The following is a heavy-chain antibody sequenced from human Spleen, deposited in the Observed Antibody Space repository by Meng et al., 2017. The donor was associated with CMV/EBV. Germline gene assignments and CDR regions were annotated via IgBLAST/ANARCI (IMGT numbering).Heavy chain of an antibody. V-gene: IGHV3-11*04. CDR2: ISNSGNTI. D-gene: IGHD3-3*01. CDR1: GFSFSDYY. CDR3: ARDRRPVLRFLEWSPRFDP. Sequence: GESLKISCAASGFSFSDYYMNWIRQAPGKGLEWISYISNSGNTIYYADSVKGRFTISRDNAKNSLHLQMDSLRAEDTAVYYCARDRRPVLRFLEWSPRFDPWGQGTLVTVSS. J-gene: IGHJ5*02.